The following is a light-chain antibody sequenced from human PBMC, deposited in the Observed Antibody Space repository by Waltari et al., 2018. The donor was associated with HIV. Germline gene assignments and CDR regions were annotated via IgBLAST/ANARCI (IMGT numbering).Light chain of an antibody. CDR1: SSAVGGYDS. V-gene: IGLV2-11*01. CDR3: CSYAGTYTYVL. CDR2: EVI. J-gene: IGLJ3*02. Sequence: QSALTQPRSVSGSPGQSVTISCTGTSSAVGGYDSFSWYLQHPGKVPKLIIYEVIKRPSGVPYRFSGSKSGNTASLTISGLQTEDEADYFCCSYAGTYTYVLFGGGTKLTVL.